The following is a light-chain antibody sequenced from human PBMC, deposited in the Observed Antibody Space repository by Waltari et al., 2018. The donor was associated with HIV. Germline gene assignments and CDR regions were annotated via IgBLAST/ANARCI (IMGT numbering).Light chain of an antibody. CDR1: SSNIGADYF. CDR2: GDS. J-gene: IGLJ2*01. Sequence: QSVLTQPPSVSGAPGQRVTISCTGSSSNIGADYFVHWYQQLPGAAPKLLIYGDSHRPSGVPDRFSGSKSGTSASLAITGLQAEDEADYYCQSYDISLSGVVFGGGTKLTVL. CDR3: QSYDISLSGVV. V-gene: IGLV1-40*01.